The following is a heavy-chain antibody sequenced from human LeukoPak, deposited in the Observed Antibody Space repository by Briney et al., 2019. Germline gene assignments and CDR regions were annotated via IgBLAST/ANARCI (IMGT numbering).Heavy chain of an antibody. J-gene: IGHJ6*02. Sequence: ASVKVSCKASGYTFTGYYMHWVRQAPGQGLEWMGWINPNSGGTNYAQKFQGRVTMTRDTSISTAYMELSRLRSDDTAVYLCARSSGSGSIYYYGMDVWGQGTTVTVSS. D-gene: IGHD3-10*01. CDR2: INPNSGGT. CDR3: ARSSGSGSIYYYGMDV. V-gene: IGHV1-2*02. CDR1: GYTFTGYY.